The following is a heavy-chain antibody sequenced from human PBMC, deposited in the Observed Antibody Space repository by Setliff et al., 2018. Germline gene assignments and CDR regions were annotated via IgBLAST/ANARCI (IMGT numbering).Heavy chain of an antibody. Sequence: SETLSFTCAVSGFSISSGYYWGWIRQPPGKGLEWIVNIHHSGKAYYNPSLKSRVTMSVDTSKNHVSLKLSSVTAADTAVYYCARAHTWSLPNDNSGYPGWFDPWGQGTLVTVSS. V-gene: IGHV4-38-2*01. D-gene: IGHD3-22*01. CDR2: IHHSGKA. CDR3: ARAHTWSLPNDNSGYPGWFDP. CDR1: GFSISSGYY. J-gene: IGHJ5*02.